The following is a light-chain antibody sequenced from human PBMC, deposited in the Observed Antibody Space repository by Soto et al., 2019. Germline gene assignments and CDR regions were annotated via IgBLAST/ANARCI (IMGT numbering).Light chain of an antibody. CDR3: QQRGNWPLT. V-gene: IGKV3D-20*02. J-gene: IGKJ4*01. Sequence: EIVLTQSPGTLSLSPGETATLSCRASQTVNSDYLAWFQQRPGQAPRLLIFATSRRATDIPDRFSGSGSGTDFTLAIRRLEPEDFAVYYCQQRGNWPLTFGGGTTVEIK. CDR1: QTVNSDY. CDR2: ATS.